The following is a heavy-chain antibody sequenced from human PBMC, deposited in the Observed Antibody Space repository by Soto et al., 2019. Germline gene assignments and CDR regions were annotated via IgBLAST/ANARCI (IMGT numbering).Heavy chain of an antibody. CDR3: AREGEFSRSSWLDP. J-gene: IGHJ5*02. CDR2: IYHSGST. CDR1: GGSIRSGNW. V-gene: IGHV4-4*02. D-gene: IGHD6-6*01. Sequence: QVQLQESGPGLVKPSGTLSLTCAVSGGSIRSGNWWSWVRQFPGKGLEWIGEIYHSGSTHYNPSLKSRVAISVDTSKNQFSLKLSSVTAADTAVYYCAREGEFSRSSWLDPWGQRTLVTVSS.